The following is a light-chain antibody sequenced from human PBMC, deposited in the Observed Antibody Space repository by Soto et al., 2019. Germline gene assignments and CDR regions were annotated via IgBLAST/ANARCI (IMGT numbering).Light chain of an antibody. CDR2: DTS. CDR3: QQYVHWPPGA. V-gene: IGKV3-15*01. J-gene: IGKJ1*01. Sequence: TQSPATLSVSPGERVTLSCRASQSVSSSLAWYQQRPGQAPRLLIYDTSTRAAGIAARFSGSGSGTEFTLTISSLKSEDSAVYYCQQYVHWPPGAFGQGTKVDIK. CDR1: QSVSSS.